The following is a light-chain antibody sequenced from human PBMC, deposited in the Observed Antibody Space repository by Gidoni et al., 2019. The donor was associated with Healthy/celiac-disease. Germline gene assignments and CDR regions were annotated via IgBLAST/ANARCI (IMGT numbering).Light chain of an antibody. Sequence: IVLTQSPATLSLSPGERATLSCRASQSVSSYLAWYQQKPGQAPRLLIYDASNRATGIPARFSGSGSGTDFTLTISSLGPEDFAVYYCQQRSNWPGTFGQGTKLEIK. CDR2: DAS. J-gene: IGKJ2*01. CDR3: QQRSNWPGT. CDR1: QSVSSY. V-gene: IGKV3-11*01.